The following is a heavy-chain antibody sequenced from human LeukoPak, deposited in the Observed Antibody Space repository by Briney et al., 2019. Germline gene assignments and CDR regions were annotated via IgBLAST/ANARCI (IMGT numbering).Heavy chain of an antibody. CDR2: IYTSGST. CDR1: GGSISSYY. Sequence: SETLSLTCTVSGGSISSYYWSWIRQPAGKGLEWIGRIYTSGSTNYNPSLKSRVTISVDTSKNQFSLKLSAVTAADTAVYYCASQVDSSGYYGLGAFDIWGQGTMVTVSS. CDR3: ASQVDSSGYYGLGAFDI. D-gene: IGHD3-22*01. J-gene: IGHJ3*02. V-gene: IGHV4-4*07.